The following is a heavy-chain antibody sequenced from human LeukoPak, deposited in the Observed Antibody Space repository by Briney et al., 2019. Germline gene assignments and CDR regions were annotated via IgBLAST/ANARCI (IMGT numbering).Heavy chain of an antibody. CDR2: IYTSGST. J-gene: IGHJ4*02. D-gene: IGHD6-6*01. CDR3: ARDIAARPGVAFDY. CDR1: GGSISSYY. Sequence: SETLSLTCTVSGGSISSYYWSWIRQPAGKGLEWIGRIYTSGSTNYNPSLKSRVTMSVDTSKNQFSLKLSSVTAADTAVYYCARDIAARPGVAFDYWGQGTLVTVSS. V-gene: IGHV4-4*07.